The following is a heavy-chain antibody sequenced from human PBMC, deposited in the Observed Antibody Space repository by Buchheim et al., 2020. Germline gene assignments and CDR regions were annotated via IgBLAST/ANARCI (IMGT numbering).Heavy chain of an antibody. D-gene: IGHD2-2*01. CDR1: GFTFSSYG. Sequence: QVQLVESGGGVVQPGRSLRLSCAAPGFTFSSYGMHWVRQAPGKGLEWVAFIRYDGSNKYYADSVKGRFTISRDNSKNTLYLQMNSLRAEDTAVYYCAKMGDIVVVPAAMMEYYFDYWGQGTL. CDR3: AKMGDIVVVPAAMMEYYFDY. CDR2: IRYDGSNK. V-gene: IGHV3-30*02. J-gene: IGHJ4*02.